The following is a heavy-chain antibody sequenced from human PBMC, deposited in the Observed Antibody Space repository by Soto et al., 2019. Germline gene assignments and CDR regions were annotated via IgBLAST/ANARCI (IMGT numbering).Heavy chain of an antibody. CDR3: ASPWESYNNWFDP. CDR2: IYYSGST. D-gene: IGHD1-26*01. V-gene: IGHV4-39*01. J-gene: IGHJ5*02. Sequence: QLQLQESGPGLVKPSETLSLTCTVSGGSISSSSYYWGWIRQPPGKGLEWIGSIYYSGSTYYNPSLTSRVTISVDTSKNQFSLKLSSVTAADTAVYYCASPWESYNNWFDPWGQGTLVTVSS. CDR1: GGSISSSSYY.